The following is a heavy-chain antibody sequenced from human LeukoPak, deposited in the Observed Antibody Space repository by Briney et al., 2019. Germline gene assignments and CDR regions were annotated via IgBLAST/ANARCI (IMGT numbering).Heavy chain of an antibody. Sequence: GGSLRLSCVASGFTFSVYAMNWVREAPGKGLEWVSIISGSGDSTYYADSVRGRFTISRDNSKNTVYLQVNSLRAEDTAVYYCATPRYSGSSGYFYYAMDVGGQGTRVTVSS. D-gene: IGHD6-6*01. CDR1: GFTFSVYA. J-gene: IGHJ6*02. V-gene: IGHV3-23*01. CDR3: ATPRYSGSSGYFYYAMDV. CDR2: ISGSGDST.